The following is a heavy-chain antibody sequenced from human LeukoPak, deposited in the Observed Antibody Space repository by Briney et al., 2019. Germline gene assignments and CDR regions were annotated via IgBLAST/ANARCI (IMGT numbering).Heavy chain of an antibody. Sequence: SETPSLTCAVSGYSISSGYYWGWIRQPPGKGLEWIGSIYHSGSTYYNPSLKSRVTISVDTSKNQFSLKLSSVTAADTAVYYCARSTFAGGNVNFDYWGQGTLVTVSS. CDR2: IYHSGST. J-gene: IGHJ4*02. V-gene: IGHV4-38-2*01. CDR1: GYSISSGYY. D-gene: IGHD4-23*01. CDR3: ARSTFAGGNVNFDY.